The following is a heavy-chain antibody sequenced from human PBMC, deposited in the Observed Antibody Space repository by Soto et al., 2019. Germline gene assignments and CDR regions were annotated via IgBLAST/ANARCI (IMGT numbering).Heavy chain of an antibody. V-gene: IGHV4-31*03. CDR3: GRDVTSNANCIDS. CDR2: IYYTGKT. J-gene: IGHJ5*01. CDR1: GDSLHIGGYY. Sequence: QVQLQESGPGLVKPSQTLSLTCSVSGDSLHIGGYYCTWIRQRPGEGLEWMGYIYYTGKTYYNPSLESRLTMSVDRSKNQFSLKLNSVTAADTAVYYCGRDVTSNANCIDSWGQGTLVTVSS. D-gene: IGHD2-2*01.